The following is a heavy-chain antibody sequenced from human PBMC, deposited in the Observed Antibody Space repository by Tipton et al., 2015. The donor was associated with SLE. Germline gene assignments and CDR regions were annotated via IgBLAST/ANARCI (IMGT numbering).Heavy chain of an antibody. CDR3: ARQYYDILTGYQGAFDI. V-gene: IGHV4-34*01. Sequence: TLSLTCAVYGGSFSGYYWSWIRQPPGKGLEWIGEINHSGSTNYNPSHKSRVTISVDTSKNHFSLKLSPVTAADTAVYYCARQYYDILTGYQGAFDIWGQGTMVTVSS. D-gene: IGHD3-9*01. J-gene: IGHJ3*02. CDR2: INHSGST. CDR1: GGSFSGYY.